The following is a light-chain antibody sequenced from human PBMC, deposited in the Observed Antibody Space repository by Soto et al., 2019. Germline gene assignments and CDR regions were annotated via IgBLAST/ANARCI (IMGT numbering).Light chain of an antibody. CDR3: CSYAGSYTYV. CDR1: SSDVGGYNY. V-gene: IGLV2-11*01. CDR2: DVS. J-gene: IGLJ1*01. Sequence: QSVLTQPRSVSLSPGQSVTISCTGTSSDVGGYNYVSWYQQHPGKAPKLMIYDVSKRPSGVPDRFSGSKSGNTASLTISGLQAEDKADYYCCSYAGSYTYVFGTGTKVTVL.